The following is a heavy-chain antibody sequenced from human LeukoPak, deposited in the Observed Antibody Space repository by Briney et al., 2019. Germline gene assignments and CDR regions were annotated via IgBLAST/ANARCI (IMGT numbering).Heavy chain of an antibody. CDR3: ARSVGGDYAGLNLDF. J-gene: IGHJ4*02. V-gene: IGHV3-7*01. Sequence: GSLRRSCAASWITISDFWVNWVRPAPGKGLEWVANIKQDGSEQYYVNSVKGRFIISRNNARNSQKLLMNRLKAEDTAVYYCARSVGGDYAGLNLDFGGEGTLVTV. D-gene: IGHD4-17*01. CDR1: WITISDFW. CDR2: IKQDGSEQ.